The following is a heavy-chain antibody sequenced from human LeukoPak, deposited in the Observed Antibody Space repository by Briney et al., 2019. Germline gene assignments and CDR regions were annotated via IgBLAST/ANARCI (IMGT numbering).Heavy chain of an antibody. V-gene: IGHV4-61*02. CDR3: ARDRRGYSYGYLQYYFDY. CDR2: VYTSGST. Sequence: TSQTLSLTCTVSGGSISSDNYSWSWIRQPAGKGLEWIGRVYTSGSTNYNPSLKSRVTISVDTSKKQFSLKLSSVTAADTAVYYCARDRRGYSYGYLQYYFDYWGQGTLVTVSS. CDR1: GGSISSDNYS. D-gene: IGHD5-18*01. J-gene: IGHJ4*02.